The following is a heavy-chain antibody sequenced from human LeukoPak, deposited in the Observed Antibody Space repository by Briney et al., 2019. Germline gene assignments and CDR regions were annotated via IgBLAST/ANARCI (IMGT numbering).Heavy chain of an antibody. D-gene: IGHD3-10*01. CDR2: IYYSGST. CDR1: GGSISSYY. V-gene: IGHV4-59*01. CDR3: ARGVTGRGVRGYGMDV. J-gene: IGHJ6*02. Sequence: SETLSLTCTVSGGSISSYYWSWIRQPPGKGLEWIVYIYYSGSTNYNPSLKSRASTPVTTTKNQFSLKLSSVTAADTAVYYCARGVTGRGVRGYGMDVWGQGTTVTVSS.